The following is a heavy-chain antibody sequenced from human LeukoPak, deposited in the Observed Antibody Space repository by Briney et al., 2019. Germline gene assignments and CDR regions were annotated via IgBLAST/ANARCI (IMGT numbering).Heavy chain of an antibody. V-gene: IGHV3-23*01. J-gene: IGHJ4*02. CDR1: GLTFSSYA. Sequence: GESLKISCAASGLTFSSYAMSWVRQAPGKGLEWVSAISGSSGHTSYAASVKGRFTISRDNSKNTLYLQMNSLRAEDTAVYYCAKVGFSEMEWLLYSDHWGQGTLVTVSS. D-gene: IGHD3-3*01. CDR2: ISGSSGHT. CDR3: AKVGFSEMEWLLYSDH.